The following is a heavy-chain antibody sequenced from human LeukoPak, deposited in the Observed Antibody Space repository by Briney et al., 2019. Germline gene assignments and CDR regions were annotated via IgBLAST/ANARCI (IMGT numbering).Heavy chain of an antibody. CDR1: GFTFSNAW. CDR2: IYYSGST. Sequence: GSLRLSCAASGFTFSNAWMSWVRQAPGKGLEWVGYIYYSGSTNYNPSLKSRVTISVDTSKNQFSLKLSSVTAADTAVYYCARGREWLQPFDYWGQGTLVTVSS. J-gene: IGHJ4*02. CDR3: ARGREWLQPFDY. V-gene: IGHV4-59*01. D-gene: IGHD5-12*01.